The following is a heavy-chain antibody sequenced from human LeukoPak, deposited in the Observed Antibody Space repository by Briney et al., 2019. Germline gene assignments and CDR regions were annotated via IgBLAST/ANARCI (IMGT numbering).Heavy chain of an antibody. D-gene: IGHD3-10*01. CDR1: GFNVSSNY. J-gene: IGHJ4*02. CDR2: IYGDGTT. CDR3: ARGIIYLDY. Sequence: GGSLRLSCEASGFNVSSNYMTWVRQAPGKGLEWVSLIYGDGTTDYAASVKGRFHISRHNSKNTLYLQMNSLRAEDTAWYYCARGIIYLDYWGQGTLVTVSS. V-gene: IGHV3-53*04.